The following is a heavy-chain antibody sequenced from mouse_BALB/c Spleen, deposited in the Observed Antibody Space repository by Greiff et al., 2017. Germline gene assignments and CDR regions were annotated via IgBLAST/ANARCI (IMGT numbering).Heavy chain of an antibody. J-gene: IGHJ3*01. CDR2: IWWNDDK. D-gene: IGHD1-1*01. V-gene: IGHV8-8*01. Sequence: QVQLKESGPGILQPSQTLSLTCSFSGFSLSTSGMSVGWIRQPSGKGLEWLAHIWWNDDKYYNPALKSRLTISKDTSNNQVFLKIASVVTADTATYYCARIPYGSPEAYWGQGTLVTVSA. CDR1: GFSLSTSGMS. CDR3: ARIPYGSPEAY.